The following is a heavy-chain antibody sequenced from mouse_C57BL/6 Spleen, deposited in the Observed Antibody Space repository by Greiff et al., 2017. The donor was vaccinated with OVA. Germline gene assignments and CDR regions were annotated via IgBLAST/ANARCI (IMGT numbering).Heavy chain of an antibody. J-gene: IGHJ4*01. CDR1: GYTFTSYW. CDR2: IDPSDSET. Sequence: VQLQQSGAELVRPGSSVKLSCKASGYTFTSYWMHWVKQRPIQGLEWIGNIDPSDSETHYNQKFKDKATLTVDKSSSTAYMQLSSLTSEDSAVYYCAPYYGSSPYAMDYWGQGTSVTVSS. D-gene: IGHD1-1*01. CDR3: APYYGSSPYAMDY. V-gene: IGHV1-52*01.